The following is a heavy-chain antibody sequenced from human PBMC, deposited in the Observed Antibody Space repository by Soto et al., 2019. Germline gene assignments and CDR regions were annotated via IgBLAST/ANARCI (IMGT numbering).Heavy chain of an antibody. J-gene: IGHJ4*02. Sequence: GGSLRLSCAASGFTFSSYAMSWVRQAPGKGLEWVSAISGSGGSTYYADSVKGRFTISRDNSKNTLYLQMNSLRAEDTAVYYCALPIVGATRTTFDYWGQGTLVTVSS. V-gene: IGHV3-23*01. CDR3: ALPIVGATRTTFDY. CDR2: ISGSGGST. CDR1: GFTFSSYA. D-gene: IGHD1-26*01.